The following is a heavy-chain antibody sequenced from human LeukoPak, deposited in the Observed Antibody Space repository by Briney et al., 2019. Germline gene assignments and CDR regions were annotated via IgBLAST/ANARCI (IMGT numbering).Heavy chain of an antibody. CDR2: ISSSSSYT. CDR1: GFTFSDYY. V-gene: IGHV3-11*06. J-gene: IGHJ6*02. CDR3: ARAGDSVSGATIYHYYGMDV. Sequence: KAGGSLRLSCAASGFTFSDYYMSWIRQAPGKGLEWVSYISSSSSYTNYADSVKGRFTISRDNAKNSLYLQMNSLRAEDTAVYYCARAGDSVSGATIYHYYGMDVWGQGTTVTVSS. D-gene: IGHD5-12*01.